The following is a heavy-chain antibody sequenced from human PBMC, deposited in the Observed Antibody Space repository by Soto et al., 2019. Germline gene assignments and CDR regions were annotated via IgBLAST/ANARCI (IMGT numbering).Heavy chain of an antibody. V-gene: IGHV1-8*01. CDR1: GYTFTSYD. J-gene: IGHJ4*02. D-gene: IGHD3-3*01. Sequence: QVQLVQSGAEVKKPGASVKVSCKASGYTFTSYDINWVRQATGQGLEWMGWMNPNSGNTGYAQKFQGRVTMTRNTSINTAYMELSSLRSEDTDVYYCASTTYYDFWSGYNFDYWGQGTLVTVSS. CDR2: MNPNSGNT. CDR3: ASTTYYDFWSGYNFDY.